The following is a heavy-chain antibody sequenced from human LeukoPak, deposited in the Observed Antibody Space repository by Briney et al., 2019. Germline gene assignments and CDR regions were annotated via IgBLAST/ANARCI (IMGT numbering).Heavy chain of an antibody. CDR1: GFTFSSYG. Sequence: GGSLRLSCAASGFTFSSYGMHWVRQAPGKGLEWVAVISYDGSNKYYADSVKGRFTISRDNSKNTLYLQMNSLRAEDTAVYYCARDLGYSSGYFDYWGQGTLVTVSS. D-gene: IGHD6-19*01. J-gene: IGHJ4*02. CDR2: ISYDGSNK. V-gene: IGHV3-30*19. CDR3: ARDLGYSSGYFDY.